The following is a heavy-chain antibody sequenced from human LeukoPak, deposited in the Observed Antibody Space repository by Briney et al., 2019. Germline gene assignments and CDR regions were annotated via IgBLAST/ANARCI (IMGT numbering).Heavy chain of an antibody. D-gene: IGHD3-22*01. CDR1: GFSFITYG. CDR2: ITATVATT. CDR3: VKPNYYDSSGYY. V-gene: IGHV3-23*01. J-gene: IGHJ4*02. Sequence: GGSLRLSCAASGFSFITYGMSWVRQAPGKGLEWVSDITATVATTYYADSVRGRFTISRDNSKNTLYLEMNNLRADDTAVYYCVKPNYYDSSGYYWGQGILVSVSS.